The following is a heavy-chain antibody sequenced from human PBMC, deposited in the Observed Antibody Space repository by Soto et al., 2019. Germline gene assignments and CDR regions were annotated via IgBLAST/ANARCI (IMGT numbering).Heavy chain of an antibody. Sequence: PGCSLGLSCGSSGVIFSNYGMPWARQAPGKGPEWVAVIWYDGSKKYYAESVKGRFTISRDDSKKTLYLQMNSLRGEDTAVYYCARDLGLYSSGSSYFDYWGQGTLVTVSS. V-gene: IGHV3-33*01. J-gene: IGHJ4*02. D-gene: IGHD3-10*01. CDR1: GVIFSNYG. CDR2: IWYDGSKK. CDR3: ARDLGLYSSGSSYFDY.